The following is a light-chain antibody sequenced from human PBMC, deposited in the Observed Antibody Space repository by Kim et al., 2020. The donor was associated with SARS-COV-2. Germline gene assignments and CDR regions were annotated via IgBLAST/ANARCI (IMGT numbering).Light chain of an antibody. CDR3: NSRGSNDNVL. V-gene: IGLV3-19*01. Sequence: VALGQTVRITCQGDSLRSYYATWYQQKPGQAPIVVIYGKNNRPSGIPDRFSGSSSGDTASLTITGTQAGDEADYYCNSRGSNDNVLFGGGTQLAVL. J-gene: IGLJ2*01. CDR1: SLRSYY. CDR2: GKN.